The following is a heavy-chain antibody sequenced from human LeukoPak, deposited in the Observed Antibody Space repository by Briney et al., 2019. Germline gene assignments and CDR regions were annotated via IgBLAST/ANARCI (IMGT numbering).Heavy chain of an antibody. CDR1: GYTFTDYS. J-gene: IGHJ4*02. Sequence: PAASVKVSCKASGYTFTDYSVHLVRQAPGQGLEWMGSIDPKSGGTSYAQKFQGRVTMTRDTSITTAYMDLISLISDDAAVYYCAILNSDRVWGQGTLVTISS. CDR3: AILNSDRV. CDR2: IDPKSGGT. D-gene: IGHD1-1*01. V-gene: IGHV1-2*02.